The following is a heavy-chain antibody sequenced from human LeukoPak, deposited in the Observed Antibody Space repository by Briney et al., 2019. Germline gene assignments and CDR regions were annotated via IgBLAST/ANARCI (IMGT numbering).Heavy chain of an antibody. V-gene: IGHV1-18*01. CDR1: GYTFTSYG. Sequence: ASVKVSCKASGYTFTSYGISWVRQAPGQGLEWMGWISAYNGNTNYAQKLQGRATMTTDTSTSTAYMELRSLRSDDTAVYYCARDRYYYDSSGCFDYWGQGTLVTVSS. CDR3: ARDRYYYDSSGCFDY. D-gene: IGHD3-22*01. CDR2: ISAYNGNT. J-gene: IGHJ4*02.